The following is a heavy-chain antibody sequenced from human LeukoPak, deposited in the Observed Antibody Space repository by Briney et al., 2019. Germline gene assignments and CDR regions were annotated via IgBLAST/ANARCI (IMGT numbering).Heavy chain of an antibody. V-gene: IGHV3-7*01. CDR2: INQDGTNQ. CDR1: GFPFSCYW. J-gene: IGHJ4*02. Sequence: GGSLRLSCVASGFPFSCYWMDWVRQAPGKGMEWVANINQDGTNQYYAASVKGRFSISRDNAKNSLYLQMNSLRAEDTAVYYCSRSLDYLGQGALVTVSS. CDR3: SRSLDY.